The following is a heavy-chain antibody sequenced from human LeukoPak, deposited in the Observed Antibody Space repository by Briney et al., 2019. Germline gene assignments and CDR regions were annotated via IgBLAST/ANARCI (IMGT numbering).Heavy chain of an antibody. CDR3: ARDQGYIAVAGPDY. V-gene: IGHV3-21*01. Sequence: VGSLRLSCAASGFTFSSYSMNWVRQAPGKGLEWVSSISSSSSYIYYADSVKGRFTISRDNAKNTLYLQMNSLRTEDTAVYYCARDQGYIAVAGPDYWGQGTLVTVSS. J-gene: IGHJ4*02. D-gene: IGHD6-19*01. CDR1: GFTFSSYS. CDR2: ISSSSSYI.